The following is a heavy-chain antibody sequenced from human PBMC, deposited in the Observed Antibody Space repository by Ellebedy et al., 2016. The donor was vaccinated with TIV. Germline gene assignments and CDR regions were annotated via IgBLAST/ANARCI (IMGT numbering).Heavy chain of an antibody. V-gene: IGHV4-59*01. CDR3: AREGIVATMFIDP. J-gene: IGHJ5*02. D-gene: IGHD5-12*01. CDR2: VYYTGTT. CDR1: GGSITSYF. Sequence: MPGGSLRLSCNVSGGSITSYFWTWIRQTPGKGLEWIGYVYYTGTTDYNPSLSSRVTISIATSKSQFSLRLNSVTAADTAVYYCAREGIVATMFIDPWGPGTLVTVSS.